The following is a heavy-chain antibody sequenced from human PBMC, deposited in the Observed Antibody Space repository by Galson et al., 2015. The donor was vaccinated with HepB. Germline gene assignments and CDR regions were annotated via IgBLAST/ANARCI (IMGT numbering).Heavy chain of an antibody. CDR2: IWYDGSNK. CDR1: GFTFSSYG. CDR3: AREDGIAVAGFYFDY. V-gene: IGHV3-33*01. J-gene: IGHJ4*02. Sequence: SLRLSCAASGFTFSSYGMHWVRQAPGKGLEWVAVIWYDGSNKYYADSVKGRFTISRDNSKNTLYLQMNSLRAEDTAVYYCAREDGIAVAGFYFDYWGQGTLVTVSS. D-gene: IGHD6-19*01.